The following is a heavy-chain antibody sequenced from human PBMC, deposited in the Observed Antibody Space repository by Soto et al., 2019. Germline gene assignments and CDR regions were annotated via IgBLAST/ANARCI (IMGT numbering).Heavy chain of an antibody. D-gene: IGHD1-20*01. Sequence: PGGSLRLSCAASGFTFSSYAMSWVRQAPGKGLEWVSAISGSGGSTYYADSVKGRFTISRDNSKNTLYLQMNSLRAEDTAVYYCAKVWGVESITGTIPVVYFDYWGQGTLVTVSS. V-gene: IGHV3-23*01. J-gene: IGHJ4*02. CDR3: AKVWGVESITGTIPVVYFDY. CDR1: GFTFSSYA. CDR2: ISGSGGST.